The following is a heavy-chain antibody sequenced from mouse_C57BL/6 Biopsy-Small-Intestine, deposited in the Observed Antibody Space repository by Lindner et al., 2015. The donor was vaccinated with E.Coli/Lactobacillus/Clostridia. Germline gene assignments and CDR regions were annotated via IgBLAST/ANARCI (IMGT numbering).Heavy chain of an antibody. V-gene: IGHV1-53*01. CDR2: VIPILGAT. CDR1: GDTFKSYS. Sequence: SVKVSCKASGDTFKSYSINWVRQAPGQGLEWVGRVIPILGATNSAQKFQGRVTVTADRVTNTAYMELNSLRSDDAAVYYCAASYNFADRAFSFEEWGQGT. D-gene: IGHD1-3*01. J-gene: IGHJ3*02. CDR3: AASYNFADRAFSFEE.